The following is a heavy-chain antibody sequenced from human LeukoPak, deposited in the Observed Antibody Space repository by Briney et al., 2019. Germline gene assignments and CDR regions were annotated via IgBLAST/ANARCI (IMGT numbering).Heavy chain of an antibody. Sequence: SVKVSCKASGGTFSSYTISWVRQAPGQGLEWMGRIVPILGIAIYAQKFQGRVTITADKSTSTAYMELSSLRSEDTAVYYCARGYSSSWITLDYWGQGTLVTVSS. J-gene: IGHJ4*02. D-gene: IGHD6-13*01. CDR2: IVPILGIA. CDR3: ARGYSSSWITLDY. CDR1: GGTFSSYT. V-gene: IGHV1-69*02.